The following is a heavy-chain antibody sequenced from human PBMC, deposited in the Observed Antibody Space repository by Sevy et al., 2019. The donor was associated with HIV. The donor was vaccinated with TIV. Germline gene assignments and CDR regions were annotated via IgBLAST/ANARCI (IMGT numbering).Heavy chain of an antibody. CDR3: ARDVVFYFDY. V-gene: IGHV1-69*13. CDR1: GGTFSSYA. D-gene: IGHD3-10*01. Sequence: ASVKVSCKASGGTFSSYAISWVRQAPGQGLEWLGGIIPIFGTANYAQKFQGRVTITADESTSTAYMELSSLRSEDTAVYYCARDVVFYFDYWGQGTLVTVSS. CDR2: IIPIFGTA. J-gene: IGHJ4*02.